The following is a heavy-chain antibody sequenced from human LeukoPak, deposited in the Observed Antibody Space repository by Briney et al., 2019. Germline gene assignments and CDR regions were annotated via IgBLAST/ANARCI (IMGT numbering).Heavy chain of an antibody. Sequence: SETPSLTCTVSGGSISSYYWSWIRQPPGKGLEWIGYIYYSGSTNYNPSLKSRVTISVDTSKNQFSLKLSSVTAADTAVYYCARDGIGYYYDSSGYYTGADIWGQGTMVTVSS. CDR3: ARDGIGYYYDSSGYYTGADI. J-gene: IGHJ3*02. CDR2: IYYSGST. CDR1: GGSISSYY. D-gene: IGHD3-22*01. V-gene: IGHV4-59*01.